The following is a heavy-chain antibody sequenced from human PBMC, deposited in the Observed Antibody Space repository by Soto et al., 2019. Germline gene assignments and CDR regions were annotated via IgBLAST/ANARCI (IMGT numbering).Heavy chain of an antibody. D-gene: IGHD3-10*01. CDR3: ARGSGSYLSAFDP. J-gene: IGHJ5*02. CDR1: GGTFSSYT. Sequence: QVQLVQSGAEVKKPGSSVKVSCKASGGTFSSYTISWVRQAPGQGLEWMGRIIPILGIANYAQKFQGRVTITADKSTSTAYMALSRLRSEDTDVYYCARGSGSYLSAFDPWGQGTLVTVSS. CDR2: IIPILGIA. V-gene: IGHV1-69*02.